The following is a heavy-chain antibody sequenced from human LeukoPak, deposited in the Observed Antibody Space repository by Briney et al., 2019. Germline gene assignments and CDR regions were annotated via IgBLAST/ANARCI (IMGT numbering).Heavy chain of an antibody. CDR2: ISYDGSNK. J-gene: IGHJ4*02. V-gene: IGHV3-30*18. CDR3: AKEVSYYFDY. CDR1: GFTFSSYG. Sequence: PGGSLRLSCAASGFTFSSYGMHWVRQAPGKGLEWVAVISYDGSNKYYADSVKGRFTISRDNSKNTLYLQMSSLRAEDTAVYYCAKEVSYYFDYWGQGTLVTVSS. D-gene: IGHD2/OR15-2a*01.